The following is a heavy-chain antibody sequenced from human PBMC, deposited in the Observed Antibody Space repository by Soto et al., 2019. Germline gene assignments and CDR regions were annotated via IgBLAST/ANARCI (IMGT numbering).Heavy chain of an antibody. CDR2: ISSSSSYI. Sequence: EVQLVESGGGLVKPGGSLRLSCAASGFTFSSYSMNWVRQAPGKGLEWVSLISSSSSYIYYADSVKGRFTMSRDNAKNSLSLQMNSLRAEDTAVYYRARNRGGGLKAFDIWGQGTMVTVSS. V-gene: IGHV3-21*01. CDR3: ARNRGGGLKAFDI. CDR1: GFTFSSYS. J-gene: IGHJ3*02. D-gene: IGHD1-26*01.